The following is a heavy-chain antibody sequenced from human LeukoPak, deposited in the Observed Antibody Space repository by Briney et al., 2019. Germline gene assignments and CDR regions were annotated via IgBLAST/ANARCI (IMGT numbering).Heavy chain of an antibody. J-gene: IGHJ6*04. CDR2: IIPILGIA. V-gene: IGHV1-69*04. D-gene: IGHD3-22*01. CDR1: GGTFSSYA. CDR3: ARDHYYDSSGPRYTAYYYGMDV. Sequence: SSVKVSCKASGGTFSSYAISWVRQAPGQWLEWMGRIIPILGIANYAQKFQGRVTITADKSTSTVYMELSSLRSEDTAAYYCARDHYYDSSGPRYTAYYYGMDVWGKGTTVTVSS.